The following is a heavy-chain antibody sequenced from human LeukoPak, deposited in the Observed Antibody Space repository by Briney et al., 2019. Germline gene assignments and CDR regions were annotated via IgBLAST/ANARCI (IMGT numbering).Heavy chain of an antibody. Sequence: GGSLRLSCAASGFTFSDYYMSWIRQAPGKGLEWVSYISSSSSYTNYADSVKGRFTISRDNAKNSLYLQMNSLRAEDTAVYYCGREETSDTAMVGYFDYWGQGTLVTVSS. J-gene: IGHJ4*02. V-gene: IGHV3-11*05. CDR3: GREETSDTAMVGYFDY. D-gene: IGHD5-18*01. CDR2: ISSSSSYT. CDR1: GFTFSDYY.